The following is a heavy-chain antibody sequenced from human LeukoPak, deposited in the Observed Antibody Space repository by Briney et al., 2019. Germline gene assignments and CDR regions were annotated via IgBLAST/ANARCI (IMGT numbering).Heavy chain of an antibody. Sequence: SETLSLTCTVSGDSISGYYWSWIRQPPEKGLEWIGCFYNIGSTNYNPSLKSRVTISVDTPKRQYSLKLTSMTAADTAVYYCARDRSGSYYGNYWYFDLWGRGTLVTVSS. J-gene: IGHJ2*01. CDR2: FYNIGST. D-gene: IGHD1-26*01. CDR1: GDSISGYY. CDR3: ARDRSGSYYGNYWYFDL. V-gene: IGHV4-4*08.